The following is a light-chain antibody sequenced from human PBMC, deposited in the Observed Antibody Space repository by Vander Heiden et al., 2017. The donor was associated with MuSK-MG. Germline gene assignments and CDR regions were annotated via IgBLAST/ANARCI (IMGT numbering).Light chain of an antibody. J-gene: IGLJ1*01. CDR1: SSNIGSNT. Sequence: QSVLTQPPSASGTPGQRVTISCSGSSSNIGSNTVNWYQQLPGTAPKLRIYSNNQRPSGVPDRFSGSKSGTSASLAISGLQSEDEADYYCAAWDDSLNGYVFGTGTKVTGL. V-gene: IGLV1-44*01. CDR2: SNN. CDR3: AAWDDSLNGYV.